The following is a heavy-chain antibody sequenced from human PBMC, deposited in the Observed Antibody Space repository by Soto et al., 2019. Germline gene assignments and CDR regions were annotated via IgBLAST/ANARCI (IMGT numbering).Heavy chain of an antibody. V-gene: IGHV3-30*18. Sequence: QVQLVESGGGVVQPGRSLRLSCAASGFTFSSYGMHWVRQAPGKGLEWVAVISYDGSNKYYADSVKGRFTISRDNSKNTLYLQMNSLTAEDTAVYYCAKSSIVGAIDYWGQGTLVTVSS. D-gene: IGHD1-26*01. CDR3: AKSSIVGAIDY. J-gene: IGHJ4*02. CDR1: GFTFSSYG. CDR2: ISYDGSNK.